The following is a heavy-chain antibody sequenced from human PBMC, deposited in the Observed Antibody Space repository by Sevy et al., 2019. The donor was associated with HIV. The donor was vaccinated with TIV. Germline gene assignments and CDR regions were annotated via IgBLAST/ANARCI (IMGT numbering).Heavy chain of an antibody. Sequence: LRLSCTASGLTLRDHALHWVRQGPGKGLEWVAVISYDGGNTYYRDSVKGRFTISRDNSMNTLYLQMNNLKVEDTAVYYCAGGPYNSGLRLDFWGQGTLVTVSS. V-gene: IGHV3-30-3*01. CDR2: ISYDGGNT. D-gene: IGHD6-19*01. CDR3: AGGPYNSGLRLDF. J-gene: IGHJ4*02. CDR1: GLTLRDHA.